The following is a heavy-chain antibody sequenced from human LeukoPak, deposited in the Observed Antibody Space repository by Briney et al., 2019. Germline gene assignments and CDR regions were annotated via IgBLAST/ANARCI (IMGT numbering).Heavy chain of an antibody. V-gene: IGHV3-23*01. CDR1: GFTFSSYG. J-gene: IGHJ4*02. CDR3: AEWLERAATAGDY. D-gene: IGHD6-25*01. Sequence: AGGSLRLSCAASGFTFSSYGMSWVRQAPGKGLEWVSAISGSGGSTYYADSVKGRFTISRDNSKNTLYLQMNSLRAEDTAVYYCAEWLERAATAGDYWGQGTLVTVSS. CDR2: ISGSGGST.